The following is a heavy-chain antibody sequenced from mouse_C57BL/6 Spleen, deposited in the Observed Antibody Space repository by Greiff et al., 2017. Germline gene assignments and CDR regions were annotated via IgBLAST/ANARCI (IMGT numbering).Heavy chain of an antibody. D-gene: IGHD2-1*01. V-gene: IGHV1-82*01. CDR1: GYAFSSSW. CDR2: IYPGDGDT. CDR3: ARCYGNPYYAMDY. J-gene: IGHJ4*01. Sequence: VQLQQSGPELVKPGASVKISCKASGYAFSSSWMNWVKQRPGKGLEWIGRIYPGDGDTNSNGKFKGKATLTADKSSSTAYMQLSSLTSEYSAVYFCARCYGNPYYAMDYWGQGTSVTGSA.